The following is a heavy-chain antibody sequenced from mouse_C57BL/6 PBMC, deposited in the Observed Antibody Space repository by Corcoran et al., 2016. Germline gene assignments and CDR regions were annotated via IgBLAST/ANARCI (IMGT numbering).Heavy chain of an antibody. D-gene: IGHD1-1*01. CDR3: ARNDGSSHWYFDV. J-gene: IGHJ1*03. Sequence: QIQLVQSGPELKKPGETVKISCKASGYTFTTYGMSWVKQAPGKGLKWMGWINTYSGVPTYADDFKGRFAFSFETSASTAYLQINNLKNEDTATYFCARNDGSSHWYFDVWGTGTTVTVSS. CDR2: INTYSGVP. V-gene: IGHV9-3*01. CDR1: GYTFTTYG.